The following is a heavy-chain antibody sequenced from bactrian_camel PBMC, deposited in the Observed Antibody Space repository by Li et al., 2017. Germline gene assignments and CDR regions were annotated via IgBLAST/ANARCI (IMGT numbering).Heavy chain of an antibody. D-gene: IGHD3*01. CDR1: GFTYSRHC. CDR2: IDINSNT. Sequence: VESGGGSVQAGGSLRLSCVASGFTYSRHCMGWFRQAPGKEREGVAQIDINSNTMYTESVQGRFTISRDNAKNTLYLQMSSLKHEDTAMYYCAAKLPFECYVDSSGADFDNWGRGTQVTVS. CDR3: AAKLPFECYVDSSGADFDN. V-gene: IGHV3S57*01. J-gene: IGHJ6*01.